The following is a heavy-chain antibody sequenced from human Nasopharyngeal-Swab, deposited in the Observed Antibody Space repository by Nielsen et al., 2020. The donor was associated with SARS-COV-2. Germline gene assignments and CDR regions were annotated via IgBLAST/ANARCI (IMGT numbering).Heavy chain of an antibody. D-gene: IGHD6-19*01. J-gene: IGHJ6*03. CDR3: AREGSDSSGPGEYYYFYMDV. CDR2: IEDYGSEK. CDR1: GFTFSNYW. Sequence: GGSLRLSCAASGFTFSNYWMTWVRQAPGKGLEWVATIEDYGSEKYYVDSVKGRFTISRDNAKNSLYPQMNSLRAEDTAVYYCAREGSDSSGPGEYYYFYMDVWGKGTTVTVSS. V-gene: IGHV3-7*01.